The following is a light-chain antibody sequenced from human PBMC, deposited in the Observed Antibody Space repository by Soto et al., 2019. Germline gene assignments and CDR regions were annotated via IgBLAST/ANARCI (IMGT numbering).Light chain of an antibody. J-gene: IGKJ1*01. CDR3: QQYGSLSWT. V-gene: IGKV3-20*01. Sequence: DIVLTQSPGTLSLSPGERATLSCRASQSVSSNYLAWYQQKPGQAPRLLIYGASTRATGVPDRFSGSGSGTDFTLTISILEPEDFAVYHCQQYGSLSWTFGQGTKVAIK. CDR2: GAS. CDR1: QSVSSNY.